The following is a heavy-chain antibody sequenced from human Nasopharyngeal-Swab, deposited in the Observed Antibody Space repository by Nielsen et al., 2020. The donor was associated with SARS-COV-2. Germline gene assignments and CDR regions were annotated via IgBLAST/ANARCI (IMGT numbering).Heavy chain of an antibody. CDR1: GFSLSTSGVG. D-gene: IGHD6-13*01. J-gene: IGHJ5*02. CDR3: ALRTSSSWYGDWFDP. CDR2: IYWDDDK. V-gene: IGHV2-5*02. Sequence: SGPTLVKPTQTLTLTCTFSGFSLSTSGVGVGWIRQPPGKALEWLALIYWDDDKRYSPSLKSRLTITKDTSKNQVVLTMTNMDPVDIATYYCALRTSSSWYGDWFDPWGQGTLVTVSS.